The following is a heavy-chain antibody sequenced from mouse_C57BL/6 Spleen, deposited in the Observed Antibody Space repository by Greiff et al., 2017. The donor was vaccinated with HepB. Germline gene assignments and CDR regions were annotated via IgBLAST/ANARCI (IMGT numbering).Heavy chain of an antibody. CDR3: ARSGGGNYGDWYFDV. CDR2: INPSNGGT. Sequence: QVQLQQPGTELVKPGASVKLSCKASGYTFTSYWMHWVKQRPGQGLEWIGNINPSNGGTNYNEKFKSKATLTVDKSSSTAYMQLSSLTSEDSAVYYCARSGGGNYGDWYFDVWGTGTTVTVSS. V-gene: IGHV1-53*01. CDR1: GYTFTSYW. D-gene: IGHD2-1*01. J-gene: IGHJ1*03.